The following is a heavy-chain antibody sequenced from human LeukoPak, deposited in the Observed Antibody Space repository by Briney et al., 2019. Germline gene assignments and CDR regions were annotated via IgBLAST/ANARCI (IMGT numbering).Heavy chain of an antibody. D-gene: IGHD4-17*01. CDR1: GYTFTGHY. CDR3: ARHMTTANNWFDP. Sequence: AAVTVSCKASGYTFTGHYIHWVRQAPGRGLEWMGWINPNSGGTNYEQKFQGWVIMTRDTSISTAYMELSSLRYDDTAVYYCARHMTTANNWFDPWGQGTLVTVSS. V-gene: IGHV1-2*04. J-gene: IGHJ5*02. CDR2: INPNSGGT.